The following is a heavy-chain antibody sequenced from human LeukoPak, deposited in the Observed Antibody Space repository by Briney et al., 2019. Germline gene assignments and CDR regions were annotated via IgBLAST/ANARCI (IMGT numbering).Heavy chain of an antibody. V-gene: IGHV4-38-2*02. Sequence: SETLSLTCTVSGYSISSAYYWGWIRQPPGKGLEWIGSIYHSGSTYYNPSLKSRVTIPVDTSKNQFSLKLTSVTAADTAVYYCAGLRFLEWLLGDWGQGTLVTVSS. J-gene: IGHJ4*02. D-gene: IGHD3-3*01. CDR3: AGLRFLEWLLGD. CDR1: GYSISSAYY. CDR2: IYHSGST.